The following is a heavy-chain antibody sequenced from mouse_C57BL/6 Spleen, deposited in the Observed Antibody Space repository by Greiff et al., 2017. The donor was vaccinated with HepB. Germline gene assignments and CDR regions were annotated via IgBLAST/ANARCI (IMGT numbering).Heavy chain of an antibody. D-gene: IGHD3-1*01. V-gene: IGHV1-82*01. J-gene: IGHJ2*01. CDR2: IYPGDGDT. Sequence: VQLQQSGPELVKPGASVKISCKASGYAFSSSWMNWVKQRPGKGLEWIGRIYPGDGDTNYNGKFKGKATLTADTSASTAYMQLSSLTSEDSAVYFCARSGPYYFDYWGQGTTLTVSS. CDR1: GYAFSSSW. CDR3: ARSGPYYFDY.